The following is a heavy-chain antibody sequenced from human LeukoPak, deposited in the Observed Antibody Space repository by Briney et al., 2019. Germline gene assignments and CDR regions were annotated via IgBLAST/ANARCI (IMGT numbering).Heavy chain of an antibody. D-gene: IGHD1-26*01. Sequence: SETLPLTCTVSGGSISSYYWSWIRQPPGKGLEWIGYIYYSGSTNYNPSLKSRVTISVDTSKNQFSLKLSSVTAADTAVYYCARDRYSGSYGWFDPWGQGTLVTVSS. CDR3: ARDRYSGSYGWFDP. V-gene: IGHV4-59*01. CDR1: GGSISSYY. J-gene: IGHJ5*02. CDR2: IYYSGST.